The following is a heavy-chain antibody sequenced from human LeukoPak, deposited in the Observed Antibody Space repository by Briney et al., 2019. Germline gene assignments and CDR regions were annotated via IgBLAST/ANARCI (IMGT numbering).Heavy chain of an antibody. J-gene: IGHJ4*02. CDR3: ARDLYGGKTRYFDY. D-gene: IGHD4-23*01. CDR1: GGTFNSYA. V-gene: IGHV1-69*13. CDR2: IIPIFGTA. Sequence: PSVKFSCKASGGTFNSYAISLVRQAPGQGLEWMGGIIPIFGTANYAQKFQGRVTITADESTSTAYMELSSLRSEDTAVYYCARDLYGGKTRYFDYWGQGTLVTVSS.